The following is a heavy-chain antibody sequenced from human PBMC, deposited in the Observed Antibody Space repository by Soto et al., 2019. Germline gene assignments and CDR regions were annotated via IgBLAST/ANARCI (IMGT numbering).Heavy chain of an antibody. V-gene: IGHV1-69*01. J-gene: IGHJ4*02. CDR1: EGTFNNYA. D-gene: IGHD3-22*01. CDR2: IIPLFGAA. CDR3: ARAGRSYYVSSGYFSLDY. Sequence: QVLLVQSGTEVKKPGSSVKVSCKASEGTFNNYAITWVRQAPGQGLEWMGGIIPLFGAANYAQNFQGRVTITAEESTTTAYLELSSLRSEDTAIYYCARAGRSYYVSSGYFSLDYWGQGTLVTVSS.